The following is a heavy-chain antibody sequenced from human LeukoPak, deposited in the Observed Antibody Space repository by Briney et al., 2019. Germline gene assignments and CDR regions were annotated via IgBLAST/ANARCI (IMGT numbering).Heavy chain of an antibody. J-gene: IGHJ4*02. Sequence: GASVKVSCKASGYTFSSYDINWVRQATGQGLEWMGWMNPNSGNTGYAQKFQGRVTMTRDTSISTAYMELSRLRSDDTAVYYCARDLWLMELELPDYWGQGTLVTVSS. D-gene: IGHD1-7*01. V-gene: IGHV1-8*01. CDR3: ARDLWLMELELPDY. CDR1: GYTFSSYD. CDR2: MNPNSGNT.